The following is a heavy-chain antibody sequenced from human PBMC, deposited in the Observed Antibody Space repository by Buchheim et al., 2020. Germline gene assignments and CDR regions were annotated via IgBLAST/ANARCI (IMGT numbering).Heavy chain of an antibody. CDR3: AKTTGSSSASPLAH. CDR1: GFTFSSYG. J-gene: IGHJ4*02. Sequence: QVQLVESGGGVVQPGRSLRLSCAASGFTFSSYGMHWVRQAPGKGLEWVAVISYDGSNKYYAVSVKGRFTISRDNSKNTLYLQMNSLRAEDTAVYYCAKTTGSSSASPLAHWGQGTL. D-gene: IGHD6-6*01. V-gene: IGHV3-30*18. CDR2: ISYDGSNK.